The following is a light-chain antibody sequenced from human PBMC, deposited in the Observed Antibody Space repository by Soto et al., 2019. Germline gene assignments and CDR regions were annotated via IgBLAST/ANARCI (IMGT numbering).Light chain of an antibody. V-gene: IGLV3-1*01. CDR3: QAWDSSTVV. J-gene: IGLJ2*01. CDR1: KLGSKY. Sequence: SYELTQPPSVSVSPGQTAGITCSGDKLGSKYVCWYQQKPGQSPVVVIYQDSKRPSGIPERFSGSNSENTATLTISGTQAMDEADYYCQAWDSSTVVFGGGTKFTVL. CDR2: QDS.